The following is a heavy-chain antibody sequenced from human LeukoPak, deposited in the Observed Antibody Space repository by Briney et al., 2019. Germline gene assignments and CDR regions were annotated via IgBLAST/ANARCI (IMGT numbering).Heavy chain of an antibody. V-gene: IGHV3-9*01. Sequence: GGSLRLSCAASGFTFDDYAMHWVRQAPGKGLEWVSGISWNSGSIGYADSVKGRLTILTEKAKSTLFLYMNSLRAEVRSLYYCAKNLGFGSSVFDIWGQGTMVTVSS. D-gene: IGHD3-10*01. CDR3: AKNLGFGSSVFDI. J-gene: IGHJ3*02. CDR2: ISWNSGSI. CDR1: GFTFDDYA.